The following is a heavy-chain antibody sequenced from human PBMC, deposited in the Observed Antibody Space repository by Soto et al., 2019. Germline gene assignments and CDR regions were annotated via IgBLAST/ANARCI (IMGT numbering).Heavy chain of an antibody. V-gene: IGHV4-61*01. D-gene: IGHD4-4*01. CDR1: GGSVSSGSYY. CDR2: IYYSGST. CDR3: ARAWVTTNYYYYYGMDV. J-gene: IGHJ6*02. Sequence: SETLSLTCTVSGGSVSSGSYYWSWIRQPPGKGLEWIGYIYYSGSTNYNPSLKSRVTISVDTSKNQFSLKLSSVTAADTAVYYCARAWVTTNYYYYYGMDVWGQGTTVTVSS.